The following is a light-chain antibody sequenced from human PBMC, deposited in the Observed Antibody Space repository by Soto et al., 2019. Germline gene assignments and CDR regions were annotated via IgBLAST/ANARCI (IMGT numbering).Light chain of an antibody. CDR2: GAS. J-gene: IGKJ4*01. V-gene: IGKV1-39*01. CDR3: QQSCSTPLT. CDR1: QSISNC. Sequence: DIQMTQSPSPLSASVGDRVTITCRTSQSISNCLNWYQQKPGKAPNLLISGASSLQSGVPSKFRGGGYGPYFTLPITRLQPEDYETYYCQQSCSTPLTFGGGTKGEIK.